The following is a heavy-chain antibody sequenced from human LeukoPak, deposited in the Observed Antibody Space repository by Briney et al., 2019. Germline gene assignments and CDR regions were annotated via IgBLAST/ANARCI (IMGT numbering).Heavy chain of an antibody. V-gene: IGHV4-4*07. CDR3: ARDLVSGYYGSGSYSCYFDY. Sequence: PSETLSLTCTVSGGSISSYYWSWIRQPAGKGLEWIGRIYTSGSTNYNPSLKSRATMSVDTSKNQFSLKLSSVTAADTAVYYCARDLVSGYYGSGSYSCYFDYWGQGTLVTVSS. J-gene: IGHJ4*02. CDR2: IYTSGST. D-gene: IGHD3-10*01. CDR1: GGSISSYY.